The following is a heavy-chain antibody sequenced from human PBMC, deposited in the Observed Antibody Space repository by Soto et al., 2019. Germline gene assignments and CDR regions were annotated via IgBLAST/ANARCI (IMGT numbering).Heavy chain of an antibody. D-gene: IGHD2-2*01. J-gene: IGHJ4*02. CDR3: AKVYCSSTSCYAGNYFDY. V-gene: IGHV3-9*01. CDR2: ISWNSGSI. CDR1: GFTFDDYA. Sequence: GGSLRLSCAASGFTFDDYAMHWVRQAPGKGLEWVSGISWNSGSIGYADSVKGRFTISRDNAKNSLYLQMNSLRAEDTALYYCAKVYCSSTSCYAGNYFDYWGQGTLVTVSS.